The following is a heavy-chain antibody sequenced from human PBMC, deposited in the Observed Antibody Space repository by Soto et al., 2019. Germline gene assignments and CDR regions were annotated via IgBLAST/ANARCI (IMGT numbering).Heavy chain of an antibody. Sequence: QVLLVQSGAEVKKPGASVKVSSKGSGYIFTTYGITWVRQAPGQGLEWMGWISAHNGNTNYAQKLQGRVTVTRDTSTSTAYMELRTLRSADTAVYYCARGRYGDYWGQGALVTVSS. CDR3: ARGRYGDY. CDR2: ISAHNGNT. D-gene: IGHD1-1*01. CDR1: GYIFTTYG. J-gene: IGHJ4*02. V-gene: IGHV1-18*01.